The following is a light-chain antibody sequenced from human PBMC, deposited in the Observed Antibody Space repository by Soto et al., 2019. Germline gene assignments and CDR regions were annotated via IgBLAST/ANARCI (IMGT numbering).Light chain of an antibody. CDR2: AAS. CDR1: QSLTSND. V-gene: IGKV3-20*01. CDR3: QHYGTSLWT. Sequence: EIVLTQSPGTLSLSPGERVTLSCRASQSLTSNDLAWYQQKPGQAPRLLIFAASSRATGIPDRFSGGGSGTDFTLTISRLEPEDFAVYYCQHYGTSLWTFGPGTKVEIK. J-gene: IGKJ1*01.